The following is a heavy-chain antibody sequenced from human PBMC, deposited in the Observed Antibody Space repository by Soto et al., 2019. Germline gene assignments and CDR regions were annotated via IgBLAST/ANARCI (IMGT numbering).Heavy chain of an antibody. CDR3: AKDPPTYYDFWSGYWYY. D-gene: IGHD3-3*01. Sequence: GGSLRLSCAASGFTFSSYAMSWVRQAPGKGLEWVSAISGSGGSTYYADSVKGRFTISRDNSKNTLYLQMNSLRAEDTAVYYCAKDPPTYYDFWSGYWYYWGQGTLVTVSS. J-gene: IGHJ4*02. CDR1: GFTFSSYA. V-gene: IGHV3-23*01. CDR2: ISGSGGST.